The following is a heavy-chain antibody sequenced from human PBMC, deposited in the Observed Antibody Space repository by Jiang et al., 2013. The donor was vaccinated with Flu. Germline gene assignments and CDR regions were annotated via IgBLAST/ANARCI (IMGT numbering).Heavy chain of an antibody. Sequence: GLVKPSQTLSLTCTVSGGSISSGGYYWSWIRQHPGKGLEWIGYIYYSGSTYYNPSLKSRVTISVDTSKNQFSLKLSSVTAADTAVYYCARARLLWFRELSRFDPWGQGTPVTVSS. J-gene: IGHJ5*02. CDR1: GGSISSGGYY. D-gene: IGHD3-10*01. V-gene: IGHV4-31*03. CDR2: IYYSGST. CDR3: ARARLLWFRELSRFDP.